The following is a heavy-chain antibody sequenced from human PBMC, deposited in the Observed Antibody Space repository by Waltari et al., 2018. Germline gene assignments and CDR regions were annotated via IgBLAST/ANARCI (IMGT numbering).Heavy chain of an antibody. D-gene: IGHD1-1*01. CDR1: GYTFTAYY. CDR3: ARVGLDVDY. J-gene: IGHJ4*02. CDR2: INPNSGGT. Sequence: QVQLVQSGAEVKKPGASVKVSCKASGYTFTAYYMHWVRQAPGHGLEWMGWINPNSGGTNFAQRFQGRVTMTRDTSISTAYMELGRLTSDDTAVYYCARVGLDVDYWGQGTLVTVSS. V-gene: IGHV1-2*02.